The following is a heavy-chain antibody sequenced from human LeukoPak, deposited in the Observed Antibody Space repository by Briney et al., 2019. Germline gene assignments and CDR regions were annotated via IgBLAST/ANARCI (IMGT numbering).Heavy chain of an antibody. Sequence: GASVKVSCTASGFVFTGYGFTWVRQAPGQGLEWMGGIIPILGTANYAQKFQGRVTITADESTSTAYMELSSLRSEDTAVYYCATKRGYSYGSPHWGQGTLVTVSS. CDR2: IIPILGTA. J-gene: IGHJ4*02. V-gene: IGHV1-69*13. CDR3: ATKRGYSYGSPH. D-gene: IGHD5-18*01. CDR1: GFVFTGYG.